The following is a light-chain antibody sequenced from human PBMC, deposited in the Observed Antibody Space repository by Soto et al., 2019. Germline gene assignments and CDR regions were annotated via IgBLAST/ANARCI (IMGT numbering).Light chain of an antibody. Sequence: DILVTQYPVTLSWSPGQRATPACRASQSVSSTYLAWYQQKPGQAPPLVIYRASIRATGIPDRFSGSGSGTDFTLTISRLEPEDFAMYYGQQDGSSPPYTFGQGTTLEIQ. CDR3: QQDGSSPPYT. CDR2: RAS. CDR1: QSVSSTY. V-gene: IGKV3-20*01. J-gene: IGKJ2*01.